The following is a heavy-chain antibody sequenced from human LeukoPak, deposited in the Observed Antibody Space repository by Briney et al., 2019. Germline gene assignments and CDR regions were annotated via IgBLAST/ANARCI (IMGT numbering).Heavy chain of an antibody. CDR3: ARVGADCSDGNCY. J-gene: IGHJ4*02. CDR2: ISTFKGNT. CDR1: GDTFTTFA. Sequence: ASVKVSCKASGDTFTTFAITWVRQAPGQGLEWMGGISTFKGNTNYAQSIQGRVTMTTDTSTNTAYMELRSLTSDDTAVYYCARVGADCSDGNCYWGQGTLVTVSS. D-gene: IGHD2-15*01. V-gene: IGHV1-18*01.